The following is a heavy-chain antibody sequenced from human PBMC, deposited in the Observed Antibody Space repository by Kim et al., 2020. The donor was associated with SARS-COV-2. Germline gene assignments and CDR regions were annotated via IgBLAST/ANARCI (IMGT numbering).Heavy chain of an antibody. Sequence: GESLKISCHTSGSKVSTYWIGWVRQLPGKGLELMGIIYPRESDVRYSQSFQGLVTISADGSGAFVQWSALKVSDTAFYYCATGPGVLTHYYVDFWGQGTLVTVSS. CDR2: IYPRESDV. J-gene: IGHJ4*02. CDR3: ATGPGVLTHYYVDF. V-gene: IGHV5-51*01. CDR1: GSKVSTYW. D-gene: IGHD3-10*01.